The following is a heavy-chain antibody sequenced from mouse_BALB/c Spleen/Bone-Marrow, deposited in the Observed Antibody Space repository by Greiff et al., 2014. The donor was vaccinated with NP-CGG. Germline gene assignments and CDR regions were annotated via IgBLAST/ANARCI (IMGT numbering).Heavy chain of an antibody. J-gene: IGHJ3*01. V-gene: IGHV10S3*01. D-gene: IGHD2-3*01. CDR2: IRSKSNNYAT. CDR1: GFTFNTNA. CDR3: VREEGWPDLLAY. Sequence: EVKLQESGGGLVQPKGSLKLSCAASGFTFNTNAMNWVRQAPGKGLEWVARIRSKSNNYATYYADSVKDRFTISRDDSQSMLYLQMTNLKTEDTAMYYCVREEGWPDLLAYWGQGTLVTVSA.